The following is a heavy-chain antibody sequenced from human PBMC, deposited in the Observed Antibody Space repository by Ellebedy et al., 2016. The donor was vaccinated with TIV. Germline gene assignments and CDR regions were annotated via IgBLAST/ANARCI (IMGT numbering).Heavy chain of an antibody. Sequence: GESLKISCKGSGYSFTSYWITWVRQMPGKGLEWMGRIDPSVSYTNYSPSFQGHVTISADKSISTAYLQWSSLKASDTAMYYCATTAGRHTAMDYWGQGTLVTVSS. J-gene: IGHJ4*02. CDR1: GYSFTSYW. V-gene: IGHV5-10-1*01. CDR2: IDPSVSYT. D-gene: IGHD5-18*01. CDR3: ATTAGRHTAMDY.